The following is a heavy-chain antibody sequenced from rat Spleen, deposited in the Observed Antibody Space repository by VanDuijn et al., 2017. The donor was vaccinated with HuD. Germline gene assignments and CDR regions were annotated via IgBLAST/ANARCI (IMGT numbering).Heavy chain of an antibody. CDR1: GFTFNNYG. CDR2: ISYDGSST. D-gene: IGHD4-6*01. CDR3: ARHWGY. Sequence: EVQLVESGGGLVQPGRSLKLSCAASGFTFNNYGMAWVRQAPTKGLEWVASISYDGSSTYYPDSVKGRFTLSRDNAKSSLYLQMDSLRSEDTATYYCARHWGYWGQGVMVTVSS. J-gene: IGHJ2*01. V-gene: IGHV5-29*01.